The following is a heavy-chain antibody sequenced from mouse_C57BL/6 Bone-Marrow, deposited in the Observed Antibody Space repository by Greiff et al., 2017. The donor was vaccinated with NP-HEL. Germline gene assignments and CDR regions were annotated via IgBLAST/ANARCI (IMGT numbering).Heavy chain of an antibody. CDR3: ARQIYYGSYYAMDY. J-gene: IGHJ4*01. CDR1: GFTFSDYG. Sequence: EVMLVESGGGLVKPGGSLKLSCAASGFTFSDYGMHWVRQAPEKGLEWVAYISSGSSTIYYADTVKGRFTISRDNAKNTLVLQMTSLSSEDTAMYYCARQIYYGSYYAMDYWGQGTSVTVSS. V-gene: IGHV5-17*01. D-gene: IGHD1-1*01. CDR2: ISSGSSTI.